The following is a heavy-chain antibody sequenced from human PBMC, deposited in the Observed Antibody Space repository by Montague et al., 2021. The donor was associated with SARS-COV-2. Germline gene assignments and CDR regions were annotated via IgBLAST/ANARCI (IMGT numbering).Heavy chain of an antibody. CDR3: ARHGKTRIAMIVVVIGYFGY. Sequence: SETLSLTCTVSGGSISSSSYYWGWIRQPPGKGLEWIGSIYYSGSTYYNPSLKSRVTISVDTSKNQFSLKLSSVTAADTAVYCCARHGKTRIAMIVVVIGYFGYWGQGTLVTVSS. V-gene: IGHV4-39*01. D-gene: IGHD3-22*01. CDR2: IYYSGST. CDR1: GGSISSSSYY. J-gene: IGHJ4*02.